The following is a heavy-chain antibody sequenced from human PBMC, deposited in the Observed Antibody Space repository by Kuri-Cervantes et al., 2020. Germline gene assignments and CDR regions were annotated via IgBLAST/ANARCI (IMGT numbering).Heavy chain of an antibody. CDR2: IYYSGST. D-gene: IGHD2-15*01. J-gene: IGHJ4*02. CDR1: GFTFSDYY. Sequence: LRLSCAASGFTFSDYYMSWIRQHPGKGLEWIGYIYYSGSTYYNPSLKSRVTISVDTSKNQFSLKLSSVTAADTAVYYCARVGSRRASHFDYWGQGTLVTVSS. CDR3: ARVGSRRASHFDY. V-gene: IGHV4-31*02.